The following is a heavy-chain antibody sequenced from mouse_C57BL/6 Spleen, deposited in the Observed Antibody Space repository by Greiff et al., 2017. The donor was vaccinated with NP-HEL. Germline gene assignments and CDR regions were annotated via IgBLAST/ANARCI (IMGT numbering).Heavy chain of an antibody. Sequence: QVQLQPGAELVKPGASVKMSCKASGYTFTSYWITWVKQRPGQGLEWIGDIYPGSGSTNYNEKFKSKATLTVDTSSSTAYMQLSSLTSEDSAVYYCARETGHYFDYWGQGTTLTVSS. D-gene: IGHD4-1*01. CDR2: IYPGSGST. J-gene: IGHJ2*01. V-gene: IGHV1-55*01. CDR3: ARETGHYFDY. CDR1: GYTFTSYW.